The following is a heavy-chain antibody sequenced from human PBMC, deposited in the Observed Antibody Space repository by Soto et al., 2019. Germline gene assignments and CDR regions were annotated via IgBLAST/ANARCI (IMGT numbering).Heavy chain of an antibody. V-gene: IGHV4-59*01. J-gene: IGHJ4*02. CDR1: GGSISSYY. CDR3: AGQYEDGGYDFLY. D-gene: IGHD5-12*01. CDR2: IYYSGST. Sequence: SETLSLTCTVSGGSISSYYWSWIRQPPGKGLEWIGYIYYSGSTNYNPSLKSRVTISVDTSKNQFSLKLSSVTAADTAVYYCAGQYEDGGYDFLYWGQGTLVTVSS.